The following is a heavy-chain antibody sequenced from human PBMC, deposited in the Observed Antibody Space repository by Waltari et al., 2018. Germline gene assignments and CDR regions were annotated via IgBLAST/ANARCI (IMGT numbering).Heavy chain of an antibody. CDR3: AQQDVDTDLVHYFDH. V-gene: IGHV5-51*01. J-gene: IGHJ4*02. Sequence: EVQLVQSGAEVKKSGESLKISCTGSGYSFSSYWIGWVRQMPGKGLEWMGIIVPGDSDVRYSPSFQGQVTISADKSINTAYLQWSTLKASDTAMYYCAQQDVDTDLVHYFDHWGQGALVTVSS. D-gene: IGHD5-18*01. CDR2: IVPGDSDV. CDR1: GYSFSSYW.